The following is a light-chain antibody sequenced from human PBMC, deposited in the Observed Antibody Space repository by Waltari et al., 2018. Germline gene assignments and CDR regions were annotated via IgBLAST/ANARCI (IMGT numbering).Light chain of an antibody. CDR3: QQYNNRRT. CDR2: GAS. J-gene: IGKJ1*01. V-gene: IGKV3-15*01. CDR1: QSVGTD. Sequence: DIVMTQPPVTLSVSPGERATLSCRASQSVGTDLAWYQQKPGQAPRLLIYGASTRVTCIPATVSGSGSGTQFTRPISSLQSEDFAVYYCQQYNNRRTFGQGTKVEI.